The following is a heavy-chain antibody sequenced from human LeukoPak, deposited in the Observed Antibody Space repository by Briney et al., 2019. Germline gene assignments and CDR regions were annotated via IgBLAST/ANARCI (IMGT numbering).Heavy chain of an antibody. CDR2: INPDGDGM. CDR3: AAWTDRGYSY. D-gene: IGHD5-12*01. J-gene: IGHJ4*02. V-gene: IGHV3-7*01. Sequence: GGSLRLSCTASGFTFSRSWMNWIRQAPGKGLEWVANINPDGDGMRFVDSVKGRFTMSRDNAQSSLHLQMNSLRVEDTAFYYCAAWTDRGYSYWGQGVLGTVSS. CDR1: GFTFSRSW.